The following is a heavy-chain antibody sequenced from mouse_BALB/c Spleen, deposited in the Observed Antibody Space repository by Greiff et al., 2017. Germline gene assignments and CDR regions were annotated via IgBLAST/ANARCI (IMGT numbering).Heavy chain of an antibody. D-gene: IGHD2-10*02. J-gene: IGHJ4*01. Sequence: EVNVVESGGDLVKPGGSLKLSCAASGFTFSSYGMSWVRQTPDKRLEWVATISSGGSYTYYPDSVKGRFTISRDNAKNTLYLQMSSLKSEDTAMYYCARPSPYGNYAMDYWGQGTSVTVSS. CDR2: ISSGGSYT. CDR1: GFTFSSYG. CDR3: ARPSPYGNYAMDY. V-gene: IGHV5-6*01.